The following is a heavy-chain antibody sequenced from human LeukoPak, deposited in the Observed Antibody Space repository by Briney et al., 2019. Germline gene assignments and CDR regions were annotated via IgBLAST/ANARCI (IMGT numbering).Heavy chain of an antibody. CDR3: AREEYSSGWPLDY. J-gene: IGHJ4*02. CDR2: IYSGGST. CDR1: GFTVSSNY. V-gene: IGHV3-53*01. D-gene: IGHD6-19*01. Sequence: GGSLRLSCAASGFTVSSNYMSWVRQAPGKGLEWVSVIYSGGSTYYADSVKGRFTISRDNSKNTLYLQMNSLRAEDTAVYYCAREEYSSGWPLDYWGQGTLVTVSS.